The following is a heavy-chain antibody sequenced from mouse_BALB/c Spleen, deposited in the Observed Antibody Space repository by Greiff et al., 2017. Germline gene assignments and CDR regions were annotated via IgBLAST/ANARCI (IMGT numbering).Heavy chain of an antibody. D-gene: IGHD1-1*01. V-gene: IGHV2-9*02. CDR2: IWAGGST. CDR3: ASLYYVWFAY. CDR1: GFSLTSYG. Sequence: VQLVESGPGLVAPSQSLSITCTVSGFSLTSYGVHWVRQPPGKGLEWLGVIWAGGSTNYNSALMSRLSISKDNSKSQVFLKMNSLQTDDTAMYYCASLYYVWFAYWGQGTLVTVSA. J-gene: IGHJ3*01.